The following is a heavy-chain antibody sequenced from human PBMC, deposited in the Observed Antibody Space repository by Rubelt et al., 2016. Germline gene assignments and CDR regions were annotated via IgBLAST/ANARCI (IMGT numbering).Heavy chain of an antibody. CDR2: INHSGST. J-gene: IGHJ6*02. Sequence: QVQLQESGPGLVKPSETLSLTCTVSGYSISSGYYWGWIRQPPGKGLEWIGEINHSGSTNYNPSLKSLLTISVYTLKTQFSLKLSSVTAADTAVYCCAREGIAAAGYYYYYGMDVWGQGTTVTVSS. CDR3: AREGIAAAGYYYYYGMDV. CDR1: GYSISSGYY. V-gene: IGHV4-38-2*02. D-gene: IGHD6-13*01.